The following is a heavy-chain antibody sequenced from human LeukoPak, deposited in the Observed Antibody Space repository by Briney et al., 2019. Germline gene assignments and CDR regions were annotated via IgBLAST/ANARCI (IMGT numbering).Heavy chain of an antibody. V-gene: IGHV1-3*01. Sequence: ASVKVSCKASGYTFTGYYMHWVRQAPGQRPEWMGRINGGNANTKYSQKFQGRVTITRDTSANTAYMELSSLISEDTAIYYCATGLITMLRGATDYWGQGTLVTVSS. D-gene: IGHD3-10*01. J-gene: IGHJ4*02. CDR2: INGGNANT. CDR1: GYTFTGYY. CDR3: ATGLITMLRGATDY.